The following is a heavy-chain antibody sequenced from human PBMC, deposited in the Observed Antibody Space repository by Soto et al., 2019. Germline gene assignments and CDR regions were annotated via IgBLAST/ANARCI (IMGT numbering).Heavy chain of an antibody. CDR3: ASGGQTIIPKD. Sequence: QVQLQQWGAGLLKPSETLSLTCAVYGGSFSGYYWSWIRQPPGKGLDWIGEINHSGSTNYNPSLKSRVTISVDTSKHQFALKLSSVTAADTAVYYCASGGQTIIPKDWGQGTLVTVSS. CDR1: GGSFSGYY. D-gene: IGHD3-9*01. J-gene: IGHJ4*02. CDR2: INHSGST. V-gene: IGHV4-34*02.